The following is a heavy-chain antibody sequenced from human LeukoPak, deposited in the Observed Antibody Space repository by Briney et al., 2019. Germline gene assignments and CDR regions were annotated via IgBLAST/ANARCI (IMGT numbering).Heavy chain of an antibody. Sequence: PGGSLRLSCEGSGFTFSDYGLHWVRQAPGRGPEWVALIWYDGSHTYYADSVKGRFTISRDNSKNTLYLQMNSLRAEDTALYYCARNPVRNAYYRDSTRYWGQGTLVTVSS. CDR2: IWYDGSHT. J-gene: IGHJ4*02. V-gene: IGHV3-33*01. CDR3: ARNPVRNAYYRDSTRY. D-gene: IGHD3-16*01. CDR1: GFTFSDYG.